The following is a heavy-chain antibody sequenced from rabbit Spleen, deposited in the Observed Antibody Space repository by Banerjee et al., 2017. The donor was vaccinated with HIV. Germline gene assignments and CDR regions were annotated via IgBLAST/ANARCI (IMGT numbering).Heavy chain of an antibody. J-gene: IGHJ4*01. CDR1: GFSFSSGYD. CDR2: IYSGSASAT. CDR3: ARSPIYVPSSGYYVWDL. D-gene: IGHD1-1*01. Sequence: QQLVESGGGLVKPGASLTLTCKASGFSFSSGYDMCWVRQAPGKGLEWIACIYSGSASATYYASWAKGRFTISKTSSTVDLKMTSLTAADTATYFCARSPIYVPSSGYYVWDLWGPGTLVTVS. V-gene: IGHV1S40*01.